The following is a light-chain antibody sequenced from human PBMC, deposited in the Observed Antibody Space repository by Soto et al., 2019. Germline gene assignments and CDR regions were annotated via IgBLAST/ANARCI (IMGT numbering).Light chain of an antibody. V-gene: IGLV1-40*01. Sequence: QTVVTQPPSVSGAPGQRVTISCTGSSSNIGAGYDVHWYQQLPGTAPKLLIYGNSNRPSGVPDRFSGSKSGTSASLAITGLQAEDEADYYGQSYDSSLSVFGGGTKLTVL. J-gene: IGLJ2*01. CDR1: SSNIGAGYD. CDR2: GNS. CDR3: QSYDSSLSV.